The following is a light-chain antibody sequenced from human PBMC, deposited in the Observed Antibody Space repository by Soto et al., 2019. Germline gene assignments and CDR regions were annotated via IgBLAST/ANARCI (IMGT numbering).Light chain of an antibody. Sequence: DIAMTQSPLSLPVTPGEPASISCRSSQSLLHSNGYNYLDWYLQKPGQSPQLLIYLGSNRAAGVPDRFGGSGSGTDFTLKISRVEAEDVGVYYCMQALQTGTFGQGTKLEIK. V-gene: IGKV2-28*01. CDR3: MQALQTGT. CDR2: LGS. J-gene: IGKJ2*01. CDR1: QSLLHSNGYNY.